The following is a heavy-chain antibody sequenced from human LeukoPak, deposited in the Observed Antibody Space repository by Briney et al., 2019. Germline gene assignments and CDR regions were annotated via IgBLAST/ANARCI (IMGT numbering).Heavy chain of an antibody. V-gene: IGHV5-51*01. CDR3: ARLFVDYDSSDYLCGFDF. Sequence: KGGESLKISCRGSEYSFTSYWIAWVRQMPGKGLELMGIIYPGDSDTRYSPSFQGQVTISADKSISTAYLHWSSLKASDTAMYYCARLFVDYDSSDYLCGFDFWGQGTMVTVSS. CDR1: EYSFTSYW. D-gene: IGHD3-22*01. J-gene: IGHJ3*01. CDR2: IYPGDSDT.